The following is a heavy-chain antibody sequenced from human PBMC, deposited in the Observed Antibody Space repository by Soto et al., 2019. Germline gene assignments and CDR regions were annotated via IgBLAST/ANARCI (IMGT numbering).Heavy chain of an antibody. Sequence: QVQLQQGGAGLLKPSETLSLTCAVNGGSLSGHYWSWIRQAPGKGLEWIGEINRSGGTNYDPSLKCRVTISLDAAKDQFSLKLNSVTAADTAVYYCARAPIIGATFFDYWGEGSLVTVSS. CDR2: INRSGGT. D-gene: IGHD1-26*01. J-gene: IGHJ4*02. V-gene: IGHV4-34*01. CDR1: GGSLSGHY. CDR3: ARAPIIGATFFDY.